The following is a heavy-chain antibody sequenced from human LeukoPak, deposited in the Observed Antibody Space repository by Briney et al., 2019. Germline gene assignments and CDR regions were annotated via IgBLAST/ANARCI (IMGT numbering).Heavy chain of an antibody. Sequence: PSETLSLTCAVSGYSISSGYYWGWIRPSPGEGLEWIGSIYHSGSTYYNPPLRSRVTISPDTTKNQFSLKLTSVNGADTAMYYCARAPLAGSSLYFDYWGQGTLVTVSS. D-gene: IGHD6-25*01. V-gene: IGHV4-38-2*01. J-gene: IGHJ4*02. CDR1: GYSISSGYY. CDR2: IYHSGST. CDR3: ARAPLAGSSLYFDY.